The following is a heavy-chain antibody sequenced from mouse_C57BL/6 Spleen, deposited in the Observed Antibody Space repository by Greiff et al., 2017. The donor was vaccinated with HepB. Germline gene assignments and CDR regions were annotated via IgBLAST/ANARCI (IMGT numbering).Heavy chain of an antibody. Sequence: EVKLMESGGGLVKPGGSLKLSCAASGFTFSDYGMHWVRQAPEKGLEWVAYISSGSSTIYYADTVKGRFTISRDNAKNTLFLQMTSLRSEDTAMYYCARYEIYYDYDDAMDYWGQGTSVTVSS. CDR3: ARYEIYYDYDDAMDY. CDR1: GFTFSDYG. D-gene: IGHD2-4*01. V-gene: IGHV5-17*01. CDR2: ISSGSSTI. J-gene: IGHJ4*01.